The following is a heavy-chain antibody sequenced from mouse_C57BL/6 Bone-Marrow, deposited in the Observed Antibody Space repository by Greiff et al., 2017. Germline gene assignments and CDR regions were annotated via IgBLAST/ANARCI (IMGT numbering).Heavy chain of an antibody. D-gene: IGHD2-10*02. CDR1: GYTFTSYW. V-gene: IGHV1-55*01. J-gene: IGHJ4*01. CDR2: IYPGSGST. Sequence: VKLQGSGAELVKPGASVKMSCKASGYTFTSYWITWVKQRPGQGLAWIGDIYPGSGSTNYNEKFKSKATLTVDTSSSTAYMQLSSLTSEDSAVYYCAREGVYYYAMDYWGQGTSV. CDR3: AREGVYYYAMDY.